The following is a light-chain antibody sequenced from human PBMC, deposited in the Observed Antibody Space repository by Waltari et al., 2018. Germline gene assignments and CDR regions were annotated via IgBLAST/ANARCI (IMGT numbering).Light chain of an antibody. V-gene: IGLV5-37*01. CDR3: MFWPSNVWV. J-gene: IGLJ3*02. Sequence: QPVLTQPPSSYASPGESARLTCTLPSAFNVGDFIIYWYQQRPGSPPRFLLCYNSDSDKAQGSGVPSRFSGSKDASANAGILLISGLQSEDEADYYCMFWPSNVWVFGGGTKLTVL. CDR2: YNSDSDK. CDR1: SAFNVGDFI.